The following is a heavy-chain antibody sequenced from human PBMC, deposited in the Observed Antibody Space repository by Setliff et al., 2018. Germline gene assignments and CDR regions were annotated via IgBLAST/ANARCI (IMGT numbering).Heavy chain of an antibody. D-gene: IGHD4-17*01. V-gene: IGHV4-39*02. CDR1: GGPISSSNYY. CDR3: ARETTMTYYFYYMDV. CDR2: INYRGST. J-gene: IGHJ6*03. Sequence: ASETLSLTCTVSGGPISSSNYYWGWIRQPPGKGLEWIGSINYRGSTHDNPSLRSRVTMSVDTSKNQFSLTLSSVTAADTAVYYCARETTMTYYFYYMDVWGKGTTVTVSS.